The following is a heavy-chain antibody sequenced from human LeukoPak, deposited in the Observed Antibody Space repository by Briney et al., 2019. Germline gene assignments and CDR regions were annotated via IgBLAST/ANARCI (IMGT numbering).Heavy chain of an antibody. CDR3: ASPLPYSSSSYYAFDI. CDR2: IYHSGST. J-gene: IGHJ3*02. CDR1: GYSISSGYY. D-gene: IGHD6-6*01. Sequence: SETLSLTCAVSGYSISSGYYWGWIRQPPGKGLEWIGSIYHSGSTYYNPSLKSRVTISVDTSKNQFSLKLSSVTAADTAVYYCASPLPYSSSSYYAFDIWGQGTMVTVSP. V-gene: IGHV4-38-2*01.